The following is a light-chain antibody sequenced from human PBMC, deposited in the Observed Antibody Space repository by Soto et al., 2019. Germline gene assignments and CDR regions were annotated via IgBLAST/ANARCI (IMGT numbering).Light chain of an antibody. J-gene: IGKJ3*01. Sequence: AIQLTQSPSSLSASVGDRVTITCRASQGISSSLAWYQHKPGKAPNLLIFDASTLESGVPSRFSGSGSGTDFTLTISALQPEDFATYYCQQFYNSLTFGPGTKVHI. CDR1: QGISSS. CDR3: QQFYNSLT. CDR2: DAS. V-gene: IGKV1D-13*01.